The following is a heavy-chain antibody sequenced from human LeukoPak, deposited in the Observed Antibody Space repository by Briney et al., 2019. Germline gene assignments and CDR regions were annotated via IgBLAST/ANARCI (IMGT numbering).Heavy chain of an antibody. J-gene: IGHJ6*03. D-gene: IGHD2-15*01. Sequence: ASVKVSCKASGYTFTSYGISWVRQAPGQGLEWMGWISAYNGNTNYAQKLQGRVTMTTDTSTSTAYMELRSLRSDDTAVYYCARGGYCSGGSCYQHYYYYMDVWGKGTTVTISS. CDR3: ARGGYCSGGSCYQHYYYYMDV. CDR1: GYTFTSYG. CDR2: ISAYNGNT. V-gene: IGHV1-18*01.